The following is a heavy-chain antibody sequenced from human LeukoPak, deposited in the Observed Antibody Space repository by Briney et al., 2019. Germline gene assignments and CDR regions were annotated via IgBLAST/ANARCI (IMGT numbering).Heavy chain of an antibody. CDR3: ARGPIAVAGGNAFDI. Sequence: GASVKVSCKASGYTFTSYGISWVRQAPGQGLEWMGGIIPIFGTANYAQKFQGRVTITADKSTSTAYMELSSLRSEDTAVYYCARGPIAVAGGNAFDIWGQGTMVTVSS. V-gene: IGHV1-69*06. CDR1: GYTFTSYG. J-gene: IGHJ3*02. CDR2: IIPIFGTA. D-gene: IGHD6-19*01.